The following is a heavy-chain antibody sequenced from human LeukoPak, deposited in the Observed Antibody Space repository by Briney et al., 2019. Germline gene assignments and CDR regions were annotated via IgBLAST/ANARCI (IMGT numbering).Heavy chain of an antibody. CDR2: INPNSGGT. CDR3: ARYPSGGPLEGAFDY. J-gene: IGHJ4*02. CDR1: GYTFTGYY. Sequence: ASVKVSCKASGYTFTGYYMYWVRQAPGQGLEWMGWINPNSGGTNYAQKFQGRVTMTRDTSISTAYMELSRLRSDDTAVYYCARYPSGGPLEGAFDYWGQGTLVTVSS. D-gene: IGHD2-15*01. V-gene: IGHV1-2*02.